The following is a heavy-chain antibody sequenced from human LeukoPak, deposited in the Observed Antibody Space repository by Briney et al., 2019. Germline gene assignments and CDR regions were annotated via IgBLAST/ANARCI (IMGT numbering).Heavy chain of an antibody. V-gene: IGHV5-51*01. CDR1: GYSFTNFW. CDR2: IHPGDSDT. J-gene: IGHJ4*02. Sequence: GESLKISFQGSGYSFTNFWIGWVRPMPGKGLEWMGIIHPGDSDTRYSPSFQGQVTISADKSISTAYLQWNSLKASDTAMYYCARRSGSYFDYWGQGTLVTVSS. CDR3: ARRSGSYFDY. D-gene: IGHD1-26*01.